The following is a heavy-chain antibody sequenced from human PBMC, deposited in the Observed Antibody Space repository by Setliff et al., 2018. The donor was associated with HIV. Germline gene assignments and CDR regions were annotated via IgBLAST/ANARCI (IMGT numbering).Heavy chain of an antibody. CDR2: ISHSGSA. CDR1: GGSFRGYF. Sequence: SETLSLTCAIYGGSFRGYFWIWIRQPPGKGLEWIGEISHSGSANYNPSLESRVAISLDTSNKQFSLQLSSVTAADTAVYYCAWGMTAIPEYWGQGTLVTVSS. CDR3: AWGMTAIPEY. D-gene: IGHD2-21*02. V-gene: IGHV4-34*01. J-gene: IGHJ4*02.